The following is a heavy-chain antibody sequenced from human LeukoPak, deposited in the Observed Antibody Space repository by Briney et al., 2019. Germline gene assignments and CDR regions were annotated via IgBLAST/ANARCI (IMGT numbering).Heavy chain of an antibody. J-gene: IGHJ4*02. CDR3: VRHDSSGQFDY. CDR2: IYYSGST. D-gene: IGHD3-22*01. CDR1: GDSISSSNW. V-gene: IGHV4-31*11. Sequence: TSETLSLTCAVSGDSISSSNWWTWIRQHPGKGLEWIGYIYYSGSTYYNPSLKSRVTISVDTSKNQFSLKLSSVTAADTAVYYCVRHDSSGQFDYWGQGTLVTVSS.